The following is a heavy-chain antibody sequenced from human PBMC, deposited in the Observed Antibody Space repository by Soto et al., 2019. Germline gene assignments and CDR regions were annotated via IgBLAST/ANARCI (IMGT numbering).Heavy chain of an antibody. D-gene: IGHD3-10*01. CDR3: AVAAVREIMAQESSGMAV. CDR1: GGTLSDYA. Sequence: QVQLVQSGAEVKTPGSSVKVSCKASGGTLSDYAISWVRQAPGQGLEWMGGIMPTVDSANYAQNFQVRLTISSDEATSTGNLELSSLRSDDTAVYYCAVAAVREIMAQESSGMAVWGQGTTVIVSS. J-gene: IGHJ6*02. V-gene: IGHV1-69*01. CDR2: IMPTVDSA.